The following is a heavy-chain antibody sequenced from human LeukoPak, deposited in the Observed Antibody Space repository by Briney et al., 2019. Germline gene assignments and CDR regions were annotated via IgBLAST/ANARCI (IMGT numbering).Heavy chain of an antibody. J-gene: IGHJ4*02. CDR2: ISSSSSYI. V-gene: IGHV3-21*01. D-gene: IGHD2-15*01. CDR1: GFTFSSYS. Sequence: GGSLRLSCAASGFTFSSYSMNWDRQAPGKGLEWVSSISSSSSYIYYADSVKGRFTISRDNAKNSLYLQMNSLRAEDTAVYYCARLVTPRYYFDYWGQGTLVTVSS. CDR3: ARLVTPRYYFDY.